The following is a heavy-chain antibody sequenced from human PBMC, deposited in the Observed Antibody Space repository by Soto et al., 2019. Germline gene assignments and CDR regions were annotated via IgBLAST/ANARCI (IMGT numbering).Heavy chain of an antibody. CDR2: INPNSGGT. V-gene: IGHV1-2*02. CDR1: GYTFTGYY. CDR3: ARALAYYGSGSYFGAYYGMDV. Sequence: ASVKVSCKASGYTFTGYYMHWVRQAPGQGLEWMGWINPNSGGTNYAQKFQGRVTMTRDTSISTAYMGLSRLRSDDTAVYYCARALAYYGSGSYFGAYYGMDVWGQGTTVTVSS. D-gene: IGHD3-10*01. J-gene: IGHJ6*02.